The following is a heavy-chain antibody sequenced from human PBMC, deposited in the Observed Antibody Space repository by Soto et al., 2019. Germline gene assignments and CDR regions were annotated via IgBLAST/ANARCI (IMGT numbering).Heavy chain of an antibody. V-gene: IGHV3-30*18. J-gene: IGHJ6*02. Sequence: QVQLVESGGGVVQPGRSLRLSCAASGFTFSSYGMHWVRQAPGKGLEWVAVISYDGRNKYYADSVKGRFTISRDNSKNTLYLQMNSLRAEDTAVYYCAKDQRYISRWYPGNSYYSSMDVWGQGTTVTVSS. CDR1: GFTFSSYG. D-gene: IGHD6-13*01. CDR3: AKDQRYISRWYPGNSYYSSMDV. CDR2: ISYDGRNK.